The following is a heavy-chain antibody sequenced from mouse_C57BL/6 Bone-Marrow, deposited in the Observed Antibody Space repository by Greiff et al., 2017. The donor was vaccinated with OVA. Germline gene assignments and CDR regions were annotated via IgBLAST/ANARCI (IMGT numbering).Heavy chain of an antibody. CDR3: ARSYDGYYGGFAY. CDR1: GYAFTNYL. Sequence: QVQLQQSGAELVRPGTSVKVSCKASGYAFTNYLIEWVKQRPGQGLEWIGVINPGSGGNNYNEKFKGKATLTADKSSSTAYMQLSSLTSEDSAVYFCARSYDGYYGGFAYWGQGTLVTVSA. V-gene: IGHV1-54*01. D-gene: IGHD2-3*01. CDR2: INPGSGGN. J-gene: IGHJ3*01.